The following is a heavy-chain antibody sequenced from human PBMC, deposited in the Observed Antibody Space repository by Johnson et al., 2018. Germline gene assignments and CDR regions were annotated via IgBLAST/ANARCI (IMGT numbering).Heavy chain of an antibody. CDR3: ADSNCSSTGCYKFYYYYYGMDV. D-gene: IGHD2-2*02. J-gene: IGHJ6*02. CDR2: FITIFDTA. Sequence: VQLVESGAEVKKXGSSVKVXCKASGGTFSKYAISWVRQAPGQGLEWMGGFITIFDTANYAQKFQGRVTITADESTNTGDMELRSLRSEDTAVYDCADSNCSSTGCYKFYYYYYGMDVWGQGTTVTVSS. CDR1: GGTFSKYA. V-gene: IGHV1-69*01.